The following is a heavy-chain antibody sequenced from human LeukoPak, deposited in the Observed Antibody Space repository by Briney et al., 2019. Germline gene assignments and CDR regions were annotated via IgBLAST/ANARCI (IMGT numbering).Heavy chain of an antibody. J-gene: IGHJ3*02. CDR3: AKDIDGDYVWGSYRYDAFDM. CDR1: GFIFDNYA. V-gene: IGHV3-9*01. D-gene: IGHD3-16*02. Sequence: GGSLRLPCAASGFIFDNYAMHWVRQAPGKGLEWVSGVSWNSGSLGHADSVKGRFTISRDNAKNSLYLQMNSLTTEDTALYYCAKDIDGDYVWGSYRYDAFDMWGQGTMVTVSS. CDR2: VSWNSGSL.